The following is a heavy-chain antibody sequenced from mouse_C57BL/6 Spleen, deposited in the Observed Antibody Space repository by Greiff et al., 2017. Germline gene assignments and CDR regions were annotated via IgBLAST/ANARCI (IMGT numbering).Heavy chain of an antibody. CDR1: GYTFTRYW. CDR2: IYPGSGRT. V-gene: IGHV1-55*01. D-gene: IGHD1-1*01. Sequence: QVQLQQPGAELVKPGASVKMSCKASGYTFTRYWITWVKQRPGQGLEWIGDIYPGSGRTNYNEKFKSKATMTVDNSSSTAYMQLSRLTSEDSAVYYCARRFYYGSSLYFDVWGTGTTVTVSS. CDR3: ARRFYYGSSLYFDV. J-gene: IGHJ1*03.